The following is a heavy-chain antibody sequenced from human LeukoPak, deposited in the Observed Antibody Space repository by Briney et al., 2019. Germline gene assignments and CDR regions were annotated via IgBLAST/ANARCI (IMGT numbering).Heavy chain of an antibody. V-gene: IGHV3-21*01. CDR1: EFSVGSNY. CDR2: ISSSSSYI. Sequence: GGSLRLSCAASEFSVGSNYMTWVRQAPGKGLEWVSSISSSSSYIYYADSVKGRFTISRDNAKNSLYLQMNSLRAEDTAVYYCARDLPDTAMVFDYWGQGTLVTVSS. CDR3: ARDLPDTAMVFDY. J-gene: IGHJ4*02. D-gene: IGHD5-18*01.